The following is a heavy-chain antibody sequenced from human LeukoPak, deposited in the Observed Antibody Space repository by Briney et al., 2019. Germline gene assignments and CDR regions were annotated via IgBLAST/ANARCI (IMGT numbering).Heavy chain of an antibody. CDR1: GDSISNYY. J-gene: IGHJ4*02. D-gene: IGHD6-19*01. CDR3: ARGYSSGWPDY. Sequence: SETLSLTCTVSGDSISNYYWSWIRQPPGKGLEWIGYIYYSGSTNYNPSLKSRVTISTNTSKNQFSLKLSSVTAADTAMYYCARGYSSGWPDYWGQGTLVTVSS. CDR2: IYYSGST. V-gene: IGHV4-59*01.